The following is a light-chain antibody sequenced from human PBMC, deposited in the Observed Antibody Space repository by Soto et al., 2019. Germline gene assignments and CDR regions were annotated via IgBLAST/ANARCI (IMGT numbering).Light chain of an antibody. Sequence: EIVLTQSPGTLSLSPGERATLYCRASQSVSSNHLAWYQHRPGQAPRLLIYQTSIRAAGIPARFSASGSGTDFTLTISDVQPEDFALYYCHQRQSWPRTFGQGTKVDIK. J-gene: IGKJ1*01. CDR3: HQRQSWPRT. CDR1: QSVSSNH. V-gene: IGKV3D-20*02. CDR2: QTS.